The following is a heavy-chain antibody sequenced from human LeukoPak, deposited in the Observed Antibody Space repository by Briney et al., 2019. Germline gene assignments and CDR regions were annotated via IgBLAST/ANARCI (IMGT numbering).Heavy chain of an antibody. V-gene: IGHV4-59*08. CDR2: IYYSGST. D-gene: IGHD6-13*01. CDR3: ARNLAVGYSSWFDALDV. J-gene: IGHJ3*01. Sequence: SETLSLTCSVSGGSLSNYYWNWIRQSPGKGLEWIGNIYYSGSTNYNSSLKSRVTISVGPSKNQLSLKLSSVTAADTAVYYCARNLAVGYSSWFDALDVWGQGTMVTVSS. CDR1: GGSLSNYY.